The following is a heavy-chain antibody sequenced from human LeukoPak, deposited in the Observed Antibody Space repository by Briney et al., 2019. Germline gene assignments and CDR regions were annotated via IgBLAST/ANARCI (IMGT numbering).Heavy chain of an antibody. CDR2: INPNSGGT. CDR1: GYTFTGYY. Sequence: ASVKVSCKASGYTFTGYYMHWVRQAPGQGLEWMGWINPNSGGTNYAQKFQGRVTMTRDTSTSTAYMELRSLRSDDTAVYYCARDSVGATNWFDPWGQGTLVTVSS. J-gene: IGHJ5*02. D-gene: IGHD1-26*01. CDR3: ARDSVGATNWFDP. V-gene: IGHV1-2*02.